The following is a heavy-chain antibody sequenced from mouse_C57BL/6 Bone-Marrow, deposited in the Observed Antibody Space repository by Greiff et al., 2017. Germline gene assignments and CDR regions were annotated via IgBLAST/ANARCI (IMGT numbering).Heavy chain of an antibody. J-gene: IGHJ4*01. CDR3: ARGGDCNYDRIAMDY. D-gene: IGHD2-12*01. CDR1: GYTFPSYW. CDR2: INPSNGGT. Sequence: LQQPGTELVKPGASVKLSCKASGYTFPSYWMHWVKQRPGQGLEWIGNINPSNGGTNYNEKCKSKATLTVDKSSSTAYMQLSSLTSEDSAVYYCARGGDCNYDRIAMDYWGQGTSVTVSS. V-gene: IGHV1-53*01.